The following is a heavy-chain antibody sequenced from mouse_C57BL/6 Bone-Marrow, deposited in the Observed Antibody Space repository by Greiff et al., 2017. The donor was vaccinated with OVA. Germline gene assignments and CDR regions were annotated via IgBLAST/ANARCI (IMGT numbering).Heavy chain of an antibody. CDR3: SLYYGSPDYFDY. CDR1: GYTFTDYE. Sequence: LVESGAELVRPGASVTLSCKASGYTFTDYEMHWVKQTPVHGLEWIGAIDPETGGTAYNQKFKGKAILTADKSSSTAYMELRSLTSEDSAVYYCSLYYGSPDYFDYWGQGTTLTVSS. V-gene: IGHV1-15*01. J-gene: IGHJ2*01. CDR2: IDPETGGT. D-gene: IGHD1-1*01.